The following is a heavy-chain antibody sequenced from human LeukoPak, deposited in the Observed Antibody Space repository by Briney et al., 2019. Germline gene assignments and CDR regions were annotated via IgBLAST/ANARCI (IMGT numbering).Heavy chain of an antibody. CDR3: ARAGYCSGGSCYYFDY. V-gene: IGHV1-2*04. D-gene: IGHD2-15*01. Sequence: GASVKVSCKASGYTFTGYYMHWVRQAPGQGLEWMGWINPNSGGTNYAQKFQGWVTMTRDTSISTAYMELSRLRSDDTAVYYCARAGYCSGGSCYYFDYWGQGTLVTVSS. J-gene: IGHJ4*02. CDR1: GYTFTGYY. CDR2: INPNSGGT.